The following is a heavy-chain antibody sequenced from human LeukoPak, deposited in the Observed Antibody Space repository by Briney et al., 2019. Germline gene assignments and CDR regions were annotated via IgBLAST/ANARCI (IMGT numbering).Heavy chain of an antibody. J-gene: IGHJ4*02. CDR1: GGSFSGYY. CDR2: IYYSGST. D-gene: IGHD3-22*01. Sequence: PSETLSLTCAVYGGSFSGYYWSWIRQPPGKGLEWIGYIYYSGSTNYNPSLKSRVTISVDTSKNQFSLKLSSVTAADTAVYYCAREGGYYYDSSGYYYGPLDYWGQGTLVTVSS. V-gene: IGHV4-59*01. CDR3: AREGGYYYDSSGYYYGPLDY.